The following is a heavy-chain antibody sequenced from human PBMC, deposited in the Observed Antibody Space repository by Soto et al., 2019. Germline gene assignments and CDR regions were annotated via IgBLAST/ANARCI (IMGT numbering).Heavy chain of an antibody. Sequence: EVQLVESGGGLVKPGGSLRLSCAASGFTFSSYSMNWVRQAPGKGLEWVSSISSSSSYIYYADSVKGRFTISRDNAKNSLYLQMNSLRAEDTAVYYCARDLRNYGDSNWFDPWGQGTLVTVSS. CDR3: ARDLRNYGDSNWFDP. D-gene: IGHD4-17*01. V-gene: IGHV3-21*01. CDR2: ISSSSSYI. J-gene: IGHJ5*02. CDR1: GFTFSSYS.